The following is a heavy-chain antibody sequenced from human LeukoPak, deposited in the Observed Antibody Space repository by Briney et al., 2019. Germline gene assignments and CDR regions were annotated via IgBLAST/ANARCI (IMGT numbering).Heavy chain of an antibody. V-gene: IGHV5-51*01. CDR1: GYSFTNYW. Sequence: GESLKISCKGSGYSFTNYWIGWVRQMPGKGLEWMGGIYPADSDTRYRPSFQGQVTISADKSITTAYLHWSSLKASDTALYYCVRRGGPRYCSGGSCYYDYWGQGTLVTVSS. CDR2: IYPADSDT. CDR3: VRRGGPRYCSGGSCYYDY. D-gene: IGHD2-15*01. J-gene: IGHJ4*02.